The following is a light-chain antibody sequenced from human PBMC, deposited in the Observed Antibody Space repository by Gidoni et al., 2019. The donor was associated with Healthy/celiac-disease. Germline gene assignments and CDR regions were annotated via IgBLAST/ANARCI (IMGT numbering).Light chain of an antibody. CDR3: QQSYSTPRGT. V-gene: IGKV1-39*01. Sequence: DIQMTQSPSSLSASVGDRVTITCRASQSISSYLNWYQQKPGKVPKLLIYAASSLQSGVPSRFSGSGSGTDFTLTISSLQPEDFATYYCQQSYSTPRGTFGQGTKVEIK. CDR1: QSISSY. CDR2: AAS. J-gene: IGKJ1*01.